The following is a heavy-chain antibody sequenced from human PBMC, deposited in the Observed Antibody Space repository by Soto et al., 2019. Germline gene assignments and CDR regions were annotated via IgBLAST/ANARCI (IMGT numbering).Heavy chain of an antibody. CDR1: GFTFSSYA. Sequence: EVQLLESGGGLVQPGGSLRLSCAASGFTFSSYAMSWVRQAPGKGLEWVSAISGSGGSTYYADSVKGRFTISRDNSKNTLYLQMNSLRAEDTAVYYCAKDGEWGWMATIFAEYFQHWGQGTLVTVSS. D-gene: IGHD5-12*01. V-gene: IGHV3-23*01. J-gene: IGHJ1*01. CDR3: AKDGEWGWMATIFAEYFQH. CDR2: ISGSGGST.